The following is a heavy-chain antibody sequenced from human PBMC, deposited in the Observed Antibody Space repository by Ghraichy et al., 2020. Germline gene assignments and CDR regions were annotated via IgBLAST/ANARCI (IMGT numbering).Heavy chain of an antibody. D-gene: IGHD3-3*01. V-gene: IGHV3-48*02. CDR1: GFTFSSYS. CDR2: ISSSSSTI. Sequence: GGSLRLSCAASGFTFSSYSMSWVRQAPGKGLEWVSYISSSSSTIYYAASVKGRFTISRDNAKNSLHLQMNSLRDEDTAVYYCARPNREYYDFWSGYYRNWGQGTLVTVSS. CDR3: ARPNREYYDFWSGYYRN. J-gene: IGHJ4*02.